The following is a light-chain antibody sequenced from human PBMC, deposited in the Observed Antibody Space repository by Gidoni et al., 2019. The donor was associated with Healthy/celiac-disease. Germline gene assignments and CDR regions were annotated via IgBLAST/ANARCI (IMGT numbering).Light chain of an antibody. CDR1: KLGDKY. J-gene: IGLJ1*01. V-gene: IGLV3-1*01. CDR2: QDS. Sequence: SSELTQPPSVSVSPGQTASITCSGDKLGDKYACWYQQKPGQSPVLVIYQDSKRPSGIPERFSGSNSGNTATLTISGTQAMDEADYYCQAWDSSTKFYVFGTGTKVTVL. CDR3: QAWDSSTKFYV.